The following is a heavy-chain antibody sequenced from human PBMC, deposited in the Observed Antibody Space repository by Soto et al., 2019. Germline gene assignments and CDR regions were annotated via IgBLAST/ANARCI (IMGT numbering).Heavy chain of an antibody. Sequence: ASVKVSCKASGYTFTSYGIHWVRQAPGQRLERMGWINAANGDTKYSPKFQGRVTITRDTSASTAYMELSSLRSEDTAVYYCVRRHVSATGIDWFDPGGQGTLVTVSS. CDR3: VRRHVSATGIDWFDP. D-gene: IGHD6-13*01. CDR1: GYTFTSYG. V-gene: IGHV1-3*01. CDR2: INAANGDT. J-gene: IGHJ5*02.